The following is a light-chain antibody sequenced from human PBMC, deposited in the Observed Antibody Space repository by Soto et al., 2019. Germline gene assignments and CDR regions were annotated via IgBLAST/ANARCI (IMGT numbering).Light chain of an antibody. V-gene: IGKV1-33*01. CDR2: DAS. CDR3: QQYDNRPST. CDR1: QDISNY. Sequence: DIQMTQSPSSLSASVGDRVTITCQASQDISNYLNWYQQKPGKAPKLLIYDASNLETGVPSRFSGSGSGTDFTFPINSLQPEDIATYYCQQYDNRPSTFGQGNKLEIK. J-gene: IGKJ2*01.